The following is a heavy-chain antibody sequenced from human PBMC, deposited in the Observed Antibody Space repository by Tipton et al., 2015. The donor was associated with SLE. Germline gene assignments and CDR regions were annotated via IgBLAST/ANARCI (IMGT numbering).Heavy chain of an antibody. CDR2: ISHSGST. CDR3: SRDVDIVVGEMDV. Sequence: TLSLTCSVSGYSISSGYFWDWIRQPPGKGLEWIGTISHSGSTYYNPSLKSRVTISVDTSKNQLSLNLSSVTAADTAVYYCSRDVDIVVGEMDVWGKGTTVTVSS. CDR1: GYSISSGYF. D-gene: IGHD2-21*01. V-gene: IGHV4-38-2*02. J-gene: IGHJ6*04.